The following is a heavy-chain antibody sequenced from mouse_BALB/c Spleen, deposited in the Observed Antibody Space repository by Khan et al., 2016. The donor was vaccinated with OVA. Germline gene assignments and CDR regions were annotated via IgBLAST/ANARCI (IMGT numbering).Heavy chain of an antibody. CDR1: GYTFTSYT. CDR3: ARKSTRADY. D-gene: IGHD3-1*01. Sequence: VQLQQSGAELVKPGASVKMSCKASGYTFTSYTMHWVKQRPGQGLEWIGYINPSSGYTKYNQKFKDKATLTADKSSSTAYMQLSSLTSEDSAGYYCARKSTRADYWGQGTTLTVSS. CDR2: INPSSGYT. V-gene: IGHV1-4*01. J-gene: IGHJ2*01.